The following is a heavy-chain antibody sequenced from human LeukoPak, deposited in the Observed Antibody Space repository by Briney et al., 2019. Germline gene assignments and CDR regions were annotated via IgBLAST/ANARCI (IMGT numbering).Heavy chain of an antibody. CDR1: GGSVRSSFYS. D-gene: IGHD5-12*01. CDR2: MYYSGSA. V-gene: IGHV4-39*01. J-gene: IGHJ4*01. Sequence: PSETLSLTCNVSGGSVRSSFYSWGWIRQPPGKGLEWIGGMYYSGSAHYNLSLKSRVTMSVDTSKNQFSLKLSSVTAEDTAIYFCASATTYSIDDWGQGTLVTVSS. CDR3: ASATTYSIDD.